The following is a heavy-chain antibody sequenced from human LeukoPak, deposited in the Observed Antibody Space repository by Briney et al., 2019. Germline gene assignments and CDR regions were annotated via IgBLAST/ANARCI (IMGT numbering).Heavy chain of an antibody. CDR1: GYTFTSYY. CDR2: INPSGGST. D-gene: IGHD3-22*01. V-gene: IGHV1-46*01. J-gene: IGHJ4*02. CDR3: ARDARSYYYDSSGYFFY. Sequence: ASMKVSCKASGYTFTSYYMHWVRQAPGQGLEWMGIINPSGGSTSYAQKFQGRVTMTRDTSTSTVYMELSSLRSEDTAVYYCARDARSYYYDSSGYFFYWGQGTLVTVSS.